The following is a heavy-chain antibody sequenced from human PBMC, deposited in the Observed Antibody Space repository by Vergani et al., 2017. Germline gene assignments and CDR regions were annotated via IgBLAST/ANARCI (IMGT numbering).Heavy chain of an antibody. Sequence: QVQLVESGGGVVQPGRSLRLSCAASGFTFSSYGMHWVRQAPGKGLEWVAVIWYDGSNKYYADSVKGRFTISRDNSKNTRYLQMNSLRAEDTAVYYCARGSRQWLVGKGDPEAQVYYFDYWGQGTLVTVSS. J-gene: IGHJ4*02. D-gene: IGHD6-19*01. CDR2: IWYDGSNK. V-gene: IGHV3-33*01. CDR3: ARGSRQWLVGKGDPEAQVYYFDY. CDR1: GFTFSSYG.